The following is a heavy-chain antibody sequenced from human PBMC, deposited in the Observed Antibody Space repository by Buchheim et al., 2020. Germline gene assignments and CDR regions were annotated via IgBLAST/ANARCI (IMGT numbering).Heavy chain of an antibody. CDR2: IKQDGSEK. J-gene: IGHJ1*01. Sequence: EVQLVESGGGLVQPGGSLRLSCAASGFTFSSYWMSWVRQAPGKGLEWVANIKQDGSEKYYVDSVKGRFTISRDNAKNSLYLQMNSLRAEDTAVYYCARDGSDYDFWSGYSAEYFQHWGQGTL. CDR1: GFTFSSYW. CDR3: ARDGSDYDFWSGYSAEYFQH. D-gene: IGHD3-3*01. V-gene: IGHV3-7*01.